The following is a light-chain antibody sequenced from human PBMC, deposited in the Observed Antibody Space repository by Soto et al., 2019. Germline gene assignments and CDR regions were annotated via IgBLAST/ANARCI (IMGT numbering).Light chain of an antibody. CDR1: QTISRW. CDR3: QEYDNYWT. V-gene: IGKV1-5*01. Sequence: DIHMTQSPSTLSASLGDTVTITFRASQTISRWLAWYQQKPGKAPRLLIYTASTLESGVPSRFSASGSGTEFTLTISSLHPDDFATYYCQEYDNYWTFGQGTRLEI. J-gene: IGKJ5*01. CDR2: TAS.